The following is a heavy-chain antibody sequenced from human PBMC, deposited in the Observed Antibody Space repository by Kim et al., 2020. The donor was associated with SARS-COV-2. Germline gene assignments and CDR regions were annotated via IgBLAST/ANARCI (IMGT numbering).Heavy chain of an antibody. CDR3: ARHLGPRPPGVAFDI. D-gene: IGHD6-6*01. CDR2: IYYSGST. CDR1: GGSMINYY. J-gene: IGHJ3*02. Sequence: SETLSLTCTVSGGSMINYYWSWIRQPPGKGLEWIGFIYYSGSTNYNLSHKSRVAISVDTSKNQFSLRLTSVTTADTAVYYCARHLGPRPPGVAFDIWGQGTMVAVS. V-gene: IGHV4-59*13.